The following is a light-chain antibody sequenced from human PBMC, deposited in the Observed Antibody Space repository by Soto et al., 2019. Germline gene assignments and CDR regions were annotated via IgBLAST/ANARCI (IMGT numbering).Light chain of an antibody. Sequence: QSVLTQPPSVSGAPGQRATISCTGSSSNIGAGYDVHWYQQLPGTAPKLLIYGNSKRPSGVPDRFSGSKSGTSASLAITGLKAEDEADYYCQSYDSSLSGYVVFGGGTKLTVL. CDR2: GNS. CDR3: QSYDSSLSGYVV. CDR1: SSNIGAGYD. V-gene: IGLV1-40*01. J-gene: IGLJ2*01.